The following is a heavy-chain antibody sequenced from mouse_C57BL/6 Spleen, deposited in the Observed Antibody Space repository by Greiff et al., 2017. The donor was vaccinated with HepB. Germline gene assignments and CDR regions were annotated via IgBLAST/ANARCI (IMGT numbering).Heavy chain of an antibody. Sequence: VQLQQSGAELVKPGASVKISCKASGYAFSSYWMNWVKQRPGKGLEWIGQIYPGDGDTNYNGKFKGKATLTADKSSSTAYMQLSSLTSEDSAVSFCARRGLFITTVGGYFDVWGTGTTVTVSS. V-gene: IGHV1-80*01. CDR1: GYAFSSYW. CDR3: ARRGLFITTVGGYFDV. J-gene: IGHJ1*03. D-gene: IGHD1-1*01. CDR2: IYPGDGDT.